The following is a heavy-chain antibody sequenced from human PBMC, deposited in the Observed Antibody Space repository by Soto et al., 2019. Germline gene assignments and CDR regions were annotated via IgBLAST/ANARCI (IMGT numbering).Heavy chain of an antibody. CDR3: ATSLVTSRTRVDY. Sequence: PSETLSLTCTVSGGSIYTGGFYRSWIRQLPGKGLEWLGYIYYTGSTQYTPSLKSRLTISTDTSDNQFSLRLTSVTAADTAVYYCATSLVTSRTRVDYWGQGTLVTVSS. D-gene: IGHD1-26*01. V-gene: IGHV4-31*03. CDR2: IYYTGST. J-gene: IGHJ4*02. CDR1: GGSIYTGGFY.